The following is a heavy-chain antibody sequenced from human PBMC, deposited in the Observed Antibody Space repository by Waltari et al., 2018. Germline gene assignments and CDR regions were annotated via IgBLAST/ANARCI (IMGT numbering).Heavy chain of an antibody. D-gene: IGHD6-19*01. Sequence: QVQLQESGPGLVKPSQTLSLTCTVSGGSISSGSYYWSWIRQPAGKGLEWIGRIYTSGSTNYNPSLKSRVTISVDTSKNQFSLKLSSVTAADTAVYYCARDRWGGWLFDYWGQGTLVTVSS. V-gene: IGHV4-61*02. CDR3: ARDRWGGWLFDY. CDR2: IYTSGST. CDR1: GGSISSGSYY. J-gene: IGHJ4*02.